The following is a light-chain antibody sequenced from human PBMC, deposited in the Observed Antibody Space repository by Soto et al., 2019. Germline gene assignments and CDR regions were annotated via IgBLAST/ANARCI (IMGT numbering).Light chain of an antibody. CDR3: QQYGSSLWT. CDR1: QSFNSIY. CDR2: GAS. Sequence: EIVLTQSAGTLSLSPGERATLSCRASQSFNSIYLAWYQQKPGQAPRLLIYGASSRATGIADRFSGSGSGTDFTLTISRLEPEDFAVYYCQQYGSSLWTFGQGTKVDIK. J-gene: IGKJ1*01. V-gene: IGKV3-20*01.